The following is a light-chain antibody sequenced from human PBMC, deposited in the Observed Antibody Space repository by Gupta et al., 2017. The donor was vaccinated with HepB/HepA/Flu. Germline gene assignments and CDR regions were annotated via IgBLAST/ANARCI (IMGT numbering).Light chain of an antibody. J-gene: IGKJ4*01. CDR1: QSVSGK. V-gene: IGKV3-15*01. CDR3: HQNYAWPIT. Sequence: EIVLTHSPATLSVSPADRATLSCRASQSVSGKLACYPHKPGQPPSLLTYGAPTTATPIPARFSGTGSGTAFTLTILSPQPEAFAVYSCHQNYAWPITFGAGTKVEIK. CDR2: GAP.